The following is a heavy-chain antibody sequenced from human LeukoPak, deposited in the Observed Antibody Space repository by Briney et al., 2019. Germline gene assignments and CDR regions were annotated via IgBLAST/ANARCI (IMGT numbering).Heavy chain of an antibody. CDR1: GGSISSYY. CDR2: IYYSGST. V-gene: IGHV4-59*08. Sequence: SETLSLTCTVSGGSISSYYWSWIRQPPGEGLEWIGYIYYSGSTNYNPSLKSRVTISVDTSKNQFSLKLSSVTAADTAVYYCARQGSTRHFDYWGQGTLVTVSS. J-gene: IGHJ4*02. D-gene: IGHD2-2*01. CDR3: ARQGSTRHFDY.